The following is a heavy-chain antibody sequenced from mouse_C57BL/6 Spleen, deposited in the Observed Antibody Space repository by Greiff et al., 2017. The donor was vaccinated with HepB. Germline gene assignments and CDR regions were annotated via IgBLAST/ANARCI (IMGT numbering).Heavy chain of an antibody. CDR2: INPSNGGT. CDR1: GYTFTSYW. D-gene: IGHD1-1*01. CDR3: AREGDYYGSSYGPFDY. Sequence: VQLQQPGTELVKPGASVKLSCKASGYTFTSYWMHWVKQRPGQGLEWIGNINPSNGGTNYNEKFKSKATLTVDKSSSTAYTQLSSLTSEDSAVYYFAREGDYYGSSYGPFDYWGQGTTLTVSS. J-gene: IGHJ2*01. V-gene: IGHV1-53*01.